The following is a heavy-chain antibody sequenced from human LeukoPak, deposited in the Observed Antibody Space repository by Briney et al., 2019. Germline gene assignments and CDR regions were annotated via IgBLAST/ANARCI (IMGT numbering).Heavy chain of an antibody. J-gene: IGHJ5*02. Sequence: GGSLRLSCAASGFTFSSYAMSWVRQAPGKGLKWVSAISGSGGSTYYADSVKGRFTISRDNSKNTLYLQMNSLRAEDTAVYYCGRAGVYSASSGYGPDRWGQGTLVTVSS. CDR3: GRAGVYSASSGYGPDR. D-gene: IGHD3-22*01. CDR1: GFTFSSYA. V-gene: IGHV3-23*01. CDR2: ISGSGGST.